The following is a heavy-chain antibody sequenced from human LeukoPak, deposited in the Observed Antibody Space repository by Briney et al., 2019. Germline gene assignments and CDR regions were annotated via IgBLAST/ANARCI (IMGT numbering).Heavy chain of an antibody. CDR2: IYYSGST. Sequence: YYWNWIRQPPGKGLEWIGYIYYSGSTNYNPSLKSRVTISIGTSKNQFSLKLNSVTAADTAVYYCARLTGDPDAFDIWGQGTMVTVSS. V-gene: IGHV4-59*08. D-gene: IGHD7-27*01. J-gene: IGHJ3*02. CDR3: ARLTGDPDAFDI. CDR1: YY.